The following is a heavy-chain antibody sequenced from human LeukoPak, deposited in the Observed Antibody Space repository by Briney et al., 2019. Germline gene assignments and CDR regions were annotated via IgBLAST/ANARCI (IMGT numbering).Heavy chain of an antibody. CDR3: TRRYNYDSSGYYYVRDAFDI. V-gene: IGHV3-49*04. D-gene: IGHD3-22*01. Sequence: GGSLRLSCTASGFSFGAYLISWVRQAPGEGLEWVGFIRGRAYGGTPEYAASVKGRFTISRDDSRSIAYLQMNSLKTEDTAVYYCTRRYNYDSSGYYYVRDAFDIWGQGTMVTVSS. CDR1: GFSFGAYL. CDR2: IRGRAYGGTP. J-gene: IGHJ3*02.